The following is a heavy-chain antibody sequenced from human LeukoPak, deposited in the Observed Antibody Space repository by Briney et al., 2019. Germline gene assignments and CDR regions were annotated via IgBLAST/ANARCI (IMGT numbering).Heavy chain of an antibody. CDR3: ARDHANVDTAIPRYGMDV. CDR2: IKQDGSEK. D-gene: IGHD5-18*01. CDR1: GFTFSSYW. V-gene: IGHV3-7*01. Sequence: GGSLRLSCAASGFTFSSYWMSWVRQAPGKGLEWVANIKQDGSEKYYVDSVKGRFTISRDNAKNSLYLQMNSLRAEDTAVYYCARDHANVDTAIPRYGMDVWGQGTTVTVSS. J-gene: IGHJ6*02.